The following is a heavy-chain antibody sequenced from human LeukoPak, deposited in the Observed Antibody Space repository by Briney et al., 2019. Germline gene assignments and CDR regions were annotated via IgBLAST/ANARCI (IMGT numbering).Heavy chain of an antibody. J-gene: IGHJ4*02. CDR2: ISGSGGST. V-gene: IGHV3-23*01. CDR3: AKAPFRCSGGSCYDY. D-gene: IGHD2-15*01. Sequence: PGGSLRLSCAASEFTFSSYSMNWVRQAPGKGLEWVSAISGSGGSTYYADSVKGRFTISRDNSKNTLYLQMNSLRAEDTAVYYCAKAPFRCSGGSCYDYWGQETLVTVSS. CDR1: EFTFSSYS.